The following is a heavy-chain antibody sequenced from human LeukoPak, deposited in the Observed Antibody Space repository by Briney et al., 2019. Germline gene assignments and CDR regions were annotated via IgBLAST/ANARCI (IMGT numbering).Heavy chain of an antibody. J-gene: IGHJ6*02. D-gene: IGHD5-18*01. V-gene: IGHV3-7*03. CDR3: ATAAWIQLWLRSDYGMDV. Sequence: GGSLRLSCAASGFTFSNAWMNWVRQAPGKGLEWVANIKQDGSEKYYVDSVKGRFTISRDNAKNSLYLQMNSLRAEDTAVYYCATAAWIQLWLRSDYGMDVWGQGTTVTVSS. CDR1: GFTFSNAW. CDR2: IKQDGSEK.